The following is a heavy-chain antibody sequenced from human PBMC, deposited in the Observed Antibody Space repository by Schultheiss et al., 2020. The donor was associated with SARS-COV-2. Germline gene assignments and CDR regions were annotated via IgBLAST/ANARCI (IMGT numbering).Heavy chain of an antibody. V-gene: IGHV3-73*01. D-gene: IGHD6-13*01. CDR1: GFTFSGSA. CDR3: TIRDIAAACSHLYFDY. Sequence: GGSLRLSCAASGFTFSGSAMHWVRQASGKGLEWVGRIRSKANSYATAYAASVKGRFTISRDDSKNTAYLQMNSLKTEDTAVYYCTIRDIAAACSHLYFDYWGQGTLVTVSS. CDR2: IRSKANSYAT. J-gene: IGHJ4*02.